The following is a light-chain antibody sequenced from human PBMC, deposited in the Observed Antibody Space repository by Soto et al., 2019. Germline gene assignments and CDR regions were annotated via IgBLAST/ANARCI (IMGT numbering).Light chain of an antibody. Sequence: DIVMTQSPDSLAVSLGESATINCKSSQSVLYSSSNKNYLAWYQQKPGQPPKLLIYWASARQSGVPDRFSGSGSGSDFTLAISSLQAEDVAVYYCQQYYETPFTFXPGTKVDIK. V-gene: IGKV4-1*01. CDR3: QQYYETPFT. CDR1: QSVLYSSSNKNY. J-gene: IGKJ3*01. CDR2: WAS.